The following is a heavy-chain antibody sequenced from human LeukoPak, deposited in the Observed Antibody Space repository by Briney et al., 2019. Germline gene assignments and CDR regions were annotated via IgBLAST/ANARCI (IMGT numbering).Heavy chain of an antibody. CDR1: GFTFDDYA. V-gene: IGHV3-43D*03. CDR3: AKDINTARGAPYYYYYYMDV. D-gene: IGHD3-10*01. CDR2: ISWDGGST. Sequence: HPGGSLRLSCAASGFTFDDYAMHWVRQAPGKGLEWVSLISWDGGSTYYADSVKGRFTISRDNSKNSLYLQMNSLRAEDTALYYCAKDINTARGAPYYYYYYMDVWGKGTTVTVSS. J-gene: IGHJ6*03.